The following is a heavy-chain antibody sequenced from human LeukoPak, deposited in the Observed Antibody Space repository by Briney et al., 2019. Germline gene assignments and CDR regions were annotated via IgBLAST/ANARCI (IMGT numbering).Heavy chain of an antibody. CDR1: GGTFGGYA. Sequence: SVKVSCKPSGGTFGGYAISWVRQAPGQGLEWVGGIIPLFGAPLYAQKFQGRVTITADERTSTVYMDLSSLRSDDTAVYYCARDEEKAAGSLWGQGTPVIVSS. D-gene: IGHD6-13*01. CDR3: ARDEEKAAGSL. CDR2: IIPLFGAP. J-gene: IGHJ4*02. V-gene: IGHV1-69*01.